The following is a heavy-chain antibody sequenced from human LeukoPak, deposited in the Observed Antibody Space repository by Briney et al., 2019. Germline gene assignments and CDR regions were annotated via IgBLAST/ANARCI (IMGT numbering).Heavy chain of an antibody. D-gene: IGHD3-10*01. V-gene: IGHV4-39*01. CDR3: ARGRRFGYGSGSYYRHFDY. Sequence: SETLSLTCTVSVGSIRSSSYYWGWTRQPPGRGLEWIGSIYYSGSTYYSPSLKSRVTISEDTSKNQLSQKLSSVTAADTAVYYCARGRRFGYGSGSYYRHFDYWGQGTLVTVSS. CDR2: IYYSGST. J-gene: IGHJ4*02. CDR1: VGSIRSSSYY.